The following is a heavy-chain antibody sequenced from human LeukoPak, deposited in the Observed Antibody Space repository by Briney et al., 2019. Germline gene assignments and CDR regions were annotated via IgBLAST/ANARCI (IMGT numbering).Heavy chain of an antibody. CDR3: ARDLIRYYYDSSAYYFDY. V-gene: IGHV3-21*01. J-gene: IGHJ4*02. D-gene: IGHD3-22*01. CDR1: GFTFSSYS. Sequence: SGGSLRLSCAASGFTFSSYSMNWVRQAPGKGRGWVSSISSSSSYIYYADSVKGRVTVSRDNTKKSLYLKMNSLRAEDTAVYYCARDLIRYYYDSSAYYFDYWGQGTLVTVSS. CDR2: ISSSSSYI.